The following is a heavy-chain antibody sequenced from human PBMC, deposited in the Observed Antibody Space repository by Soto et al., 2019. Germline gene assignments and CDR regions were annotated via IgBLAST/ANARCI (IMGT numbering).Heavy chain of an antibody. CDR1: GFTFSSFA. J-gene: IGHJ4*02. V-gene: IGHV3-23*01. Sequence: PWGSLRLSCAASGFTFSSFAMSWVRQAPGKGLDWVSAISGSGGSTYSADSVKGRFTISRDNSKNTLYLQMSSLRAEDTAVYYCARGSSAGKGSPPDFWGQGSLVTVSS. CDR3: ARGSSAGKGSPPDF. D-gene: IGHD6-13*01. CDR2: ISGSGGST.